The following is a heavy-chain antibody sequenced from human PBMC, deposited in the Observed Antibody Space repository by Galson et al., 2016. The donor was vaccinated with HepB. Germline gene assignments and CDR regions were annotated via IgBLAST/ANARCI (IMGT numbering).Heavy chain of an antibody. CDR3: ATTVAGFFDC. CDR2: IKQNGSEK. CDR1: GFTFSIYW. J-gene: IGHJ4*02. Sequence: SLRLSCAASGFTFSIYWMSWVRQAPGKGLEWVANIKQNGSEKYYVDSVGGRFTISRDNAKNSVYLQMNGLRVEDTAVYYCATTVAGFFDCWGQGNLVTVSS. V-gene: IGHV3-7*01. D-gene: IGHD6-19*01.